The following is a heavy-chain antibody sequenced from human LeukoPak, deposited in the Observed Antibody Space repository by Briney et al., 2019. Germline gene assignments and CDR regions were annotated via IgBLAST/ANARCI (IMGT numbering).Heavy chain of an antibody. V-gene: IGHV4-59*01. CDR3: ACSPDSSGYYFLDY. CDR2: IYYSGST. CDR1: GGSISSYY. J-gene: IGHJ4*02. D-gene: IGHD3-22*01. Sequence: SETLSLTCTVSGGSISSYYWSWIRQPPGKGLEWIGYIYYSGSTNYNPSLKSRVTISVDTSKNQFSLKLSSVTAADTAVYYCACSPDSSGYYFLDYWGQGTLVTVSS.